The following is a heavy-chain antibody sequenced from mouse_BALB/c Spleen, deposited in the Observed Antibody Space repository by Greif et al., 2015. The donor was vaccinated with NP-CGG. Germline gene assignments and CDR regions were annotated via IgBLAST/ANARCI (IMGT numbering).Heavy chain of an antibody. V-gene: IGHV1S81*02. Sequence: QVQLQQSGAELVKPGASVKLSCKASGYTFTSYWMHWVKQRPGQGLEWIGEINPSNGRTNYNEKFKSKATLTVDKSSSTAYMQLSSLTSEDSAVYYCARHDYDAYYFDCWGQGTTLTVSS. CDR2: INPSNGRT. CDR3: ARHDYDAYYFDC. J-gene: IGHJ2*01. D-gene: IGHD2-4*01. CDR1: GYTFTSYW.